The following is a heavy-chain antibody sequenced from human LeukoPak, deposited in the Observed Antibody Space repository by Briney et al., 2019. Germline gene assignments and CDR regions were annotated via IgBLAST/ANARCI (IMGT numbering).Heavy chain of an antibody. Sequence: SVKVSCKASGDTFSSFAVSWVRQAPGQGLEWMGRIIPIFGTANYAQRFQGRVTISAYNSLSTAYMELSSLRSEDTAVYYCASPYDYGDHYLDALDIWGQGTMVTVSS. CDR3: ASPYDYGDHYLDALDI. CDR2: IIPIFGTA. J-gene: IGHJ3*02. CDR1: GDTFSSFA. D-gene: IGHD4-17*01. V-gene: IGHV1-69*06.